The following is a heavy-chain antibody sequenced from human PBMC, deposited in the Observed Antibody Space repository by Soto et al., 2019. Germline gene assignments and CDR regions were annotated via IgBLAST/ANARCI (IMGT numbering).Heavy chain of an antibody. J-gene: IGHJ4*02. D-gene: IGHD1-26*01. CDR3: ASGIEDYDY. CDR1: GFAFSRYA. V-gene: IGHV3-33*01. Sequence: GGSLRLSCAASGFAFSRYAMNWVRQAPGKGLEWVAVIWFDGTNKYYTDSVKGRFTISRDNSKNTLHLQMNSLRGEDTAVYYCASGIEDYDYWGQGALVTVSS. CDR2: IWFDGTNK.